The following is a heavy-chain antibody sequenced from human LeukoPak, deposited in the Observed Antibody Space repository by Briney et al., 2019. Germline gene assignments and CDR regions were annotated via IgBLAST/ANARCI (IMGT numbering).Heavy chain of an antibody. CDR1: GFTFSSYS. Sequence: GGSLRLSCAASGFTFSSYSMNWVRQAPGKGLEWVSSISSSSRYISYADSVKGRFTISRDNAKNSLYLQMNSLRAEDTAVYYCARVPGRGDGGYYYYYMDVWGKGTTVTVSS. CDR2: ISSSSRYI. J-gene: IGHJ6*03. D-gene: IGHD1-14*01. V-gene: IGHV3-21*01. CDR3: ARVPGRGDGGYYYYYMDV.